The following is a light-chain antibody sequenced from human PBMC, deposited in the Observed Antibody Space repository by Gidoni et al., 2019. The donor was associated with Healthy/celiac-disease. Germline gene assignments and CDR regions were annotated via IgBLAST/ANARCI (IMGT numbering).Light chain of an antibody. Sequence: QSALTPPRSVSGSPGPSVTISCTGTSSDVGGYNYVSLYQQLPGKAPKLMIYDVSKRPAGVPDRLSGSKSGNTASLTISGLQAEDEADYYCCSYAGSYTGVFGGGTKLTVL. CDR3: CSYAGSYTGV. CDR1: SSDVGGYNY. J-gene: IGLJ3*02. V-gene: IGLV2-11*01. CDR2: DVS.